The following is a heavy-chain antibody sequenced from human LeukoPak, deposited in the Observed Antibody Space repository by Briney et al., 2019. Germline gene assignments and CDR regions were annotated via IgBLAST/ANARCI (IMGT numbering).Heavy chain of an antibody. J-gene: IGHJ4*02. CDR2: VSNRGGST. V-gene: IGHV3-23*01. CDR1: DFSFSNYA. D-gene: IGHD3-22*01. Sequence: GGSLRLSCAASDFSFSNYAMSWVRQAPGKGLEWVSAVSNRGGSTYYADSVKGRFTISRDNSKNTLYLQMNSLRAEDTAVYYCAKESLPTYYYDSSGSDYWGQGTLVTVSS. CDR3: AKESLPTYYYDSSGSDY.